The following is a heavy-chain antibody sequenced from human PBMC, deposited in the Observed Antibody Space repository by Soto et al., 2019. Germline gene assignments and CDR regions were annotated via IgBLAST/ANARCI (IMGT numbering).Heavy chain of an antibody. CDR2: ISGSGDST. CDR1: WFTFSRYA. CDR3: AKSSTWAHYYYMDV. V-gene: IGHV3-23*01. D-gene: IGHD2-2*01. J-gene: IGHJ6*03. Sequence: AGGSLRLSCATPWFTFSRYAISWVRQAPGKVLEWVSVISGSGDSTNYADSVKDRFTISRDNSKNSLYLQMNSLRVEDTAVYYCAKSSTWAHYYYMDVWGKGTTVTVSS.